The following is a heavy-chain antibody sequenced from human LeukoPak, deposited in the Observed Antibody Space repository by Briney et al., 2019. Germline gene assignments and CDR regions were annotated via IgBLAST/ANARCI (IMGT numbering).Heavy chain of an antibody. CDR1: GFTFSSYG. J-gene: IGHJ4*02. CDR3: ASSSSLGN. V-gene: IGHV3-48*01. CDR2: ISPSSSTI. D-gene: IGHD6-6*01. Sequence: RPGGTLRLSCAASGFTFSSYGMSWVRQAPGKGLEWVSYISPSSSTIYYADSVKGRFTISRDNAKNSLSLQMNSLRAEDTAVYYCASSSSLGNWGQGTLVTVSS.